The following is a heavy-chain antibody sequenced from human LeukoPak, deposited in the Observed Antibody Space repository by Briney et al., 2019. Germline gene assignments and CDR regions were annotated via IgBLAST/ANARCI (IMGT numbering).Heavy chain of an antibody. CDR3: ARGRSIEAAGFIFSG. V-gene: IGHV4-61*08. J-gene: IGHJ4*02. CDR2: IYYSGST. CDR1: GGSISSGDYY. Sequence: PSETLCLTCTVSGGSISSGDYYWSWIRQPPGKGLEWIGYIYYSGSTNYNPSLKSRVTISVDTSKNQFSLKLSSVTAADTAVYYCARGRSIEAAGFIFSGWGQGTLVTVSS. D-gene: IGHD6-13*01.